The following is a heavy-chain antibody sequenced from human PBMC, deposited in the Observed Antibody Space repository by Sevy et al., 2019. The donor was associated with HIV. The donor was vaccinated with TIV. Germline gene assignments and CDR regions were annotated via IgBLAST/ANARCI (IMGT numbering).Heavy chain of an antibody. V-gene: IGHV3-13*01. D-gene: IGHD3-10*01. J-gene: IGHJ6*02. CDR2: IGTAGDT. CDR1: GFTFSSYD. Sequence: GGSLRLSCAASGFTFSSYDMHWVRQATGKGLEWVSAIGTAGDTYYPGSVKGRFTISRENAKNSLYLQMNSLRAGDTAVYYCARAYSITMVRGTLRGYYYYGMDVWGQGTTVTVSS. CDR3: ARAYSITMVRGTLRGYYYYGMDV.